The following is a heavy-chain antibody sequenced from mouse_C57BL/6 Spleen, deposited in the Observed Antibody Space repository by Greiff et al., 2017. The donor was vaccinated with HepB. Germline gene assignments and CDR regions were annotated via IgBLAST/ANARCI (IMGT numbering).Heavy chain of an antibody. V-gene: IGHV1-55*01. Sequence: QVQLQQSGAELVKPGASVKMSCKASGYTFTSYWITWVKQRPGQGLEWIGDIYPGSGSTNYNEKFKSKATLTVDTSSSTAYMQLSSLTSEDSAVYYCARGLRYPHYFDYWGQGTTLTVSS. J-gene: IGHJ2*01. CDR1: GYTFTSYW. CDR2: IYPGSGST. CDR3: ARGLRYPHYFDY. D-gene: IGHD1-1*01.